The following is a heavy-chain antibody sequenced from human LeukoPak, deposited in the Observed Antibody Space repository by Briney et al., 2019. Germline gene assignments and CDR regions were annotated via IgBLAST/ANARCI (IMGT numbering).Heavy chain of an antibody. J-gene: IGHJ4*02. V-gene: IGHV3-30*18. CDR2: ISYDGSNK. CDR1: GFTFSSYG. D-gene: IGHD6-19*01. CDR3: AKDSVLPVAGLDY. Sequence: GGPLRLSCAASGFTFSSYGRHWVRQAPGKGLEWVAVISYDGSNKYYADSVKGRFTISRDNSKNTLYLQMNSLRAEDTAVYYCAKDSVLPVAGLDYWGQGTLVTVSS.